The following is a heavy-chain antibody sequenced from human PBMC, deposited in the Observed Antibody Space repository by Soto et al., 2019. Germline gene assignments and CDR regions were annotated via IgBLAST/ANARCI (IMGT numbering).Heavy chain of an antibody. CDR1: GFTLSSYA. V-gene: IGHV3-23*01. CDR2: LSDNGGHT. CDR3: ARVAAAGLD. Sequence: VGALRLSCAGSGFTLSSYAMTLVPQAPGKGLEWVSTLSDNGGHTYYADSVKGRFTISRDNAKNSLYLQMNSLRAEDTAVYYCARVAAAGLDWGQGTLVTVSS. D-gene: IGHD6-13*01. J-gene: IGHJ4*02.